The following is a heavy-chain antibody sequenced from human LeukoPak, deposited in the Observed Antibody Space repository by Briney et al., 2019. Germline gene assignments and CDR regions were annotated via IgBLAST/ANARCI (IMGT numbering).Heavy chain of an antibody. V-gene: IGHV3-7*01. Sequence: GGSLRLSCATSGFTFSTHWMIWVRQAPGKGLEWVANINPDGSDKQYLDSVKGRFTISRDSARNSLYLQMNSLRAEDTAVYYCVSGSGWIFDYWGQGTLSPSPQ. CDR2: INPDGSDK. CDR1: GFTFSTHW. CDR3: VSGSGWIFDY. J-gene: IGHJ4*02. D-gene: IGHD6-19*01.